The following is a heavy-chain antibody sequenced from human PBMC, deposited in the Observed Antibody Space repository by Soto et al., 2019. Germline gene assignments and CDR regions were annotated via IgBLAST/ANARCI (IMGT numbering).Heavy chain of an antibody. Sequence: GGSLRLSCAASGFTFSSYGMHWVRQAPGKGLEWVAVISYDGSNKYYADSVKGRFTISRDNSKNTLYLQMNSLRAEDTAVYYCAKDWNSGLYDFWSGYYYYYGMDVWGQGTTVTVSS. D-gene: IGHD3-3*01. J-gene: IGHJ6*02. CDR3: AKDWNSGLYDFWSGYYYYYGMDV. CDR2: ISYDGSNK. CDR1: GFTFSSYG. V-gene: IGHV3-30*18.